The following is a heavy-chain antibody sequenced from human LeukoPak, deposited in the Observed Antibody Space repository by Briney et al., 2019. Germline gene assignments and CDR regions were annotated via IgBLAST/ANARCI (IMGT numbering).Heavy chain of an antibody. Sequence: SGTLSLTCAVSGGSITSSNWWSWVRQPPGKGLEWIGEIYHTGSPNYNPSLKSRVTMSVDKSKNHFSLSLSSVTAADTAVYYCARDPHSGSFGSNYWGQGTLVTVSS. CDR3: ARDPHSGSFGSNY. V-gene: IGHV4-4*02. J-gene: IGHJ4*02. CDR2: IYHTGSP. CDR1: GGSITSSNW. D-gene: IGHD1-26*01.